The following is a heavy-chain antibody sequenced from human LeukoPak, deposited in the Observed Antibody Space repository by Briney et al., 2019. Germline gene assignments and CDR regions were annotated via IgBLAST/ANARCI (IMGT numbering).Heavy chain of an antibody. CDR1: GGSFSGYY. CDR2: INHSGST. D-gene: IGHD5-12*01. CDR3: ARGPYSGYEKASDY. Sequence: PETLSLTCAVYGGSFSGYYWSWIRRPPGKGLEWIGEINHSGSTNYNPSLKSRVTISVDTSKNQFSLKLSSVTAADTAVYYCARGPYSGYEKASDYWGQGTLVTVSS. V-gene: IGHV4-34*01. J-gene: IGHJ4*02.